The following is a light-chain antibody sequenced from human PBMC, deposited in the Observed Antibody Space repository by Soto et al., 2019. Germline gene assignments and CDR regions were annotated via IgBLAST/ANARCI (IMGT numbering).Light chain of an antibody. CDR1: QSVSSSY. Sequence: EIVLTQSPGTLSLSPGERATLSCRASQSVSSSYLAWYQQKPGQAPRLLIYGASSMATGIPDRFSGSGSGTDFTLTISRLEPEDFEVYYCQQYGSSPTYTFGQGTKLEIK. CDR3: QQYGSSPTYT. J-gene: IGKJ2*01. CDR2: GAS. V-gene: IGKV3-20*01.